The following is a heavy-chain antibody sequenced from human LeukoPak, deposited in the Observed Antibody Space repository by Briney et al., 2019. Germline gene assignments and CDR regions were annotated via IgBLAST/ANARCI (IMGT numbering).Heavy chain of an antibody. CDR2: IYHSGST. V-gene: IGHV4-59*12. J-gene: IGHJ5*02. Sequence: SETLSLTCTVPGGSINSYYWSWIRQPAGKGLEWIGYIYHSGSTYYNPSLKSRVTISVDRSKNQFSLKLSSVTAADTAAYYCARVGNANWFDPWGQGTLVTVSS. D-gene: IGHD4-23*01. CDR1: GGSINSYY. CDR3: ARVGNANWFDP.